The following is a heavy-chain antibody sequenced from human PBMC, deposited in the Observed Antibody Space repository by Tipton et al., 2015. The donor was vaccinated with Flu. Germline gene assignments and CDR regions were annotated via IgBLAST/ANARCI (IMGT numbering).Heavy chain of an antibody. J-gene: IGHJ4*02. D-gene: IGHD6-13*01. Sequence: RSLRLSCAASGFTFSTYAMHWVRQAPGEGLKWVAVISYDGSNKYYADSVQGRFTISRDNSKNTLYLQMNSLRPEDTAVYYCARGGLAPGNYWGQGTLVTVSS. V-gene: IGHV3-30-3*01. CDR1: GFTFSTYA. CDR3: ARGGLAPGNY. CDR2: ISYDGSNK.